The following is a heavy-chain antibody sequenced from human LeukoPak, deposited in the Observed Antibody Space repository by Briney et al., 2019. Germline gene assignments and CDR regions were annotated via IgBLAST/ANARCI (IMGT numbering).Heavy chain of an antibody. CDR2: ISSSGGST. V-gene: IGHV3-64*04. J-gene: IGHJ4*02. CDR1: GFTFRTYA. CDR3: AKERSSGWPFDF. Sequence: PGGSLRLSCSASGFTFRTYAMHWVRQAPGKGLEYVSGISSSGGSTYYADSVKGRFTISRDNSKNTLYLQMDTLRAEDTAVYYCAKERSSGWPFDFWGQGTLVTVSS. D-gene: IGHD6-19*01.